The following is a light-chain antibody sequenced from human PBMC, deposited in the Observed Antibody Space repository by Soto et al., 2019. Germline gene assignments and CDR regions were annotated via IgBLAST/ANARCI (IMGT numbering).Light chain of an antibody. J-gene: IGKJ1*01. Sequence: IQMTQSPSSLSASVGDRVTITCQASRDIDNYLNWYQQKPGKAPNLLIYDASNLETGVPLRFSGSRSGTHFTLTISSLQPDDFATYYCQQYNGYSTFGQGTKVEIK. CDR2: DAS. CDR1: RDIDNY. V-gene: IGKV1-33*01. CDR3: QQYNGYST.